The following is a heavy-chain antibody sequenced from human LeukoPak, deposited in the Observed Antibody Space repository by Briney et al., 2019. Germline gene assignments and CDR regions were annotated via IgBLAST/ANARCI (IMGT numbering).Heavy chain of an antibody. CDR2: ISYDGSNR. V-gene: IGHV3-30*03. CDR3: ARGEWELLEAEGYFDH. D-gene: IGHD1-26*01. J-gene: IGHJ4*02. CDR1: GFTFSSYG. Sequence: GGSLRLSCAASGFTFSSYGMHWVRQAPGKGLEGVALISYDGSNRNYADSVKGRFTISRDNSKITLYLQMNSLRTEDTAVYYCARGEWELLEAEGYFDHWGQGTLVTVSS.